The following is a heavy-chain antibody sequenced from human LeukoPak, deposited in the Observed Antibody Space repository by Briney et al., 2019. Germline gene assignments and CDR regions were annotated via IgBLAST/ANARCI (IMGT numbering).Heavy chain of an antibody. V-gene: IGHV3-11*04. Sequence: GGSLRLSCAASGFTVSNNYMNRVRQAPGKGLEWVSYISSSGSTIYYADSVKGRFTISRDNAKNSLYLQMNSLRAEDTAVYYCARVGWGLFDYWGQGTLVTVSS. CDR3: ARVGWGLFDY. CDR1: GFTVSNNY. J-gene: IGHJ4*02. CDR2: ISSSGSTI. D-gene: IGHD7-27*01.